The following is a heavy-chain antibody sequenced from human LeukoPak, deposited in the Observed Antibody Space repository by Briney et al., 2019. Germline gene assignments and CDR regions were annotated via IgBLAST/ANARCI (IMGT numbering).Heavy chain of an antibody. V-gene: IGHV3-7*01. D-gene: IGHD5-18*01. CDR2: IKQDGSEK. Sequence: GGSLRLSCAASGFTFSSYWMSWVRQAPGQGLEWGANIKQDGSEKYYVDSVKGRFTISRGNAKNSLYLQMNSLRAEDTAVYYCARDRIQLWSSFFDYWGQGTLVTVSS. CDR1: GFTFSSYW. J-gene: IGHJ4*02. CDR3: ARDRIQLWSSFFDY.